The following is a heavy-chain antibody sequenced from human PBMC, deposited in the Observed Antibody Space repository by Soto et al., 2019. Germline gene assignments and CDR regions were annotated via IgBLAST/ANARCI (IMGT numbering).Heavy chain of an antibody. CDR1: GGSISRGGYY. Sequence: PSEALSLTCTVSGGSISRGGYYWSWIRQHPGKGLEWIGYIYYSGSTYYNPSLKSRVTISVDTSKNQFSLKLSSVTAADTAVYYCASRAAAAYYYYMDVWGKGATVTVSS. CDR3: ASRAAAAYYYYMDV. V-gene: IGHV4-31*03. CDR2: IYYSGST. D-gene: IGHD6-13*01. J-gene: IGHJ6*03.